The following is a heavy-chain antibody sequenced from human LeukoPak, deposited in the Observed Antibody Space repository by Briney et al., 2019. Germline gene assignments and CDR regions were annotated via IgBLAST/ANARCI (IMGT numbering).Heavy chain of an antibody. J-gene: IGHJ4*02. D-gene: IGHD2-8*01. CDR2: INAGNGNT. CDR1: GYTFTGYY. Sequence: GASVKVSCKASGYTFTGYYMHWVRQAPGQRLEWMGWINAGNGNTKYSQKFQGRVTITRDTSASTAYMELSSLRSEDTAVYYCARATGRNGHFDYWGQGTLVTVSS. CDR3: ARATGRNGHFDY. V-gene: IGHV1-3*01.